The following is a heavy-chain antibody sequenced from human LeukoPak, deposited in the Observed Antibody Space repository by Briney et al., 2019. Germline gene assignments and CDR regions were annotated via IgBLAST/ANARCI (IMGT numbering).Heavy chain of an antibody. CDR3: ARDQISINALDM. D-gene: IGHD1-14*01. CDR1: GASISGHY. Sequence: PSETLSLTCNVSGASISGHYLTWIRQPPGKGLEWIGYISYIGSTNYNPSLKSRVTISVDTSKDQFSLKLRSVTAADTAVYYCARDQISINALDMWGQGPMVTVSS. V-gene: IGHV4-59*11. CDR2: ISYIGST. J-gene: IGHJ3*02.